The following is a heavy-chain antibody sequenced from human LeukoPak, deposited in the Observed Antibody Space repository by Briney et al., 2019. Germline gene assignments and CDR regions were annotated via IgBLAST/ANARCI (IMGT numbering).Heavy chain of an antibody. Sequence: GGSLGLSCAASGFSFSSYGMHWVRQAPGKGLEWVALISHDGSRKSYADSAKGRFTISRDNSKNTLYLQMSSLRAEDTAVYYCANSLAAALYGMDVWGQGTTLTVSS. CDR1: GFSFSSYG. D-gene: IGHD6-13*01. V-gene: IGHV3-30*18. CDR3: ANSLAAALYGMDV. J-gene: IGHJ6*02. CDR2: ISHDGSRK.